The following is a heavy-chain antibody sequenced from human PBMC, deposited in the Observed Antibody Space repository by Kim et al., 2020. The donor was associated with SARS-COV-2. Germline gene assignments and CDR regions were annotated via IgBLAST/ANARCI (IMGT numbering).Heavy chain of an antibody. V-gene: IGHV4-31*03. CDR1: GGSISSGGYY. J-gene: IGHJ4*02. D-gene: IGHD3-3*01. CDR3: ARAASTIFGVVNHFDY. Sequence: SETLSLTCTVSGGSISSGGYYWSWIRQHPGKGLEWIGYIYYSGSTYYNPSLKSRVTISVDTSKNQFSLKLSSVTAADTAVYYCARAASTIFGVVNHFDYWGQGNLVTVSS. CDR2: IYYSGST.